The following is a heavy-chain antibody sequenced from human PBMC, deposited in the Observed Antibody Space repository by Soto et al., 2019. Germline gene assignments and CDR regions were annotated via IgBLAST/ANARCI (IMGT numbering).Heavy chain of an antibody. Sequence: PGGSLRLSCAASGCTFYDYAIHWFRQAPGKGLEWVSGISWNSGSMAYADSVKGRFTISRDNAKNSLYLQMNSLRAEDTALYYCAKDTVPIFGVITHFDYWGQGTLVTVSS. CDR2: ISWNSGSM. D-gene: IGHD3-3*01. CDR3: AKDTVPIFGVITHFDY. J-gene: IGHJ4*01. CDR1: GCTFYDYA. V-gene: IGHV3-9*01.